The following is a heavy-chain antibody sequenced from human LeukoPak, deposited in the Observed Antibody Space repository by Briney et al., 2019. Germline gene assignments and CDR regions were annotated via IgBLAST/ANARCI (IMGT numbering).Heavy chain of an antibody. CDR1: GGSISSYY. CDR3: ARVLSHDSSGYRAFDI. J-gene: IGHJ3*02. Sequence: SETLSLTCTVSGGSISSYYWSWIRQPPGKGLEWIGYIYYSGSPNYNPSLKSRVTISVDTSKNQFSLKLSSVTAADTAVYYCARVLSHDSSGYRAFDIWGQGTMVTVSS. D-gene: IGHD3-22*01. CDR2: IYYSGSP. V-gene: IGHV4-59*01.